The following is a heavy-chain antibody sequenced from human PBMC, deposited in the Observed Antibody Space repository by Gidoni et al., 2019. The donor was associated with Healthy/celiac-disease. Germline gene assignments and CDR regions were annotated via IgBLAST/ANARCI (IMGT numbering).Heavy chain of an antibody. CDR2: IKQDGSEK. D-gene: IGHD3-9*01. CDR1: GFTFSSYW. J-gene: IGHJ3*02. V-gene: IGHV3-7*01. Sequence: EVQLVESGGGLVQPGGSLRLSCAASGFTFSSYWMSWVRQAPGKGLEWVANIKQDGSEKYYVDSVKGRFTISRDNAKNSLYLQMNSLRAEDTAVYYCARDVLRYTSNGAFDIWGQGTMVTVSS. CDR3: ARDVLRYTSNGAFDI.